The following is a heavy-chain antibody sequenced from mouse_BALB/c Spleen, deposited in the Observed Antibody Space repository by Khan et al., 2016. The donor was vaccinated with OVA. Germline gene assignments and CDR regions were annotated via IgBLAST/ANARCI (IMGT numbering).Heavy chain of an antibody. D-gene: IGHD2-1*01. J-gene: IGHJ2*01. Sequence: VQLQQSGAELVRSGASVKLSCTASGFNIKDYYIHWMKQRPEQGLEWIGWIDPENGNTEYAPKFQGKATMTADTSSNTAYLQLSSLTSEDTAVYYCNAFYYGNYLDYWGQGTTLTVSS. CDR1: GFNIKDYY. CDR3: NAFYYGNYLDY. V-gene: IGHV14-4*02. CDR2: IDPENGNT.